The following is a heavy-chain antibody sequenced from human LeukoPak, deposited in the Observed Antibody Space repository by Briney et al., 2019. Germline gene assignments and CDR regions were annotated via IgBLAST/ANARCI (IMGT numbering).Heavy chain of an antibody. V-gene: IGHV1-2*02. D-gene: IGHD3-10*01. CDR1: GYTFTDYY. CDR3: AREGLNYYGSGSYPFDY. Sequence: VASVKVSCKASGYTFTDYYIHWIRQAPGQGLEWMGWINPNSGGTNFAQKFQRRVTMTRDTSITTAYMELSSLTSDDTAVYYCAREGLNYYGSGSYPFDYWGQGTLVTVSS. CDR2: INPNSGGT. J-gene: IGHJ4*02.